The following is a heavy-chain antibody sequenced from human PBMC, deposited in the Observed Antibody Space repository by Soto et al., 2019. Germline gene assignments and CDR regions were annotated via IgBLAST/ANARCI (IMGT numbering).Heavy chain of an antibody. D-gene: IGHD3-10*01. V-gene: IGHV4-31*03. CDR2: ISYTGST. J-gene: IGHJ5*02. CDR1: GGSMSSVGSY. CDR3: AREEAVRIERWFDP. Sequence: PSETLSLTCTVSGGSMSSVGSYWTWIRQHPGKGLEWIGYISYTGSTHYNPSFKSRVSISVATSQNQFTLKLSSVTAADTAVYYCAREEAVRIERWFDPWGQGTRVTVSS.